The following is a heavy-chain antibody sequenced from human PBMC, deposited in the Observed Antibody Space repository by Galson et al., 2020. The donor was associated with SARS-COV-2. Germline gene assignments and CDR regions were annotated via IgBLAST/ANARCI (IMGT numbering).Heavy chain of an antibody. J-gene: IGHJ6*03. CDR1: GFTFSSYG. Sequence: GESLKISCAASGFTFSSYGMHWVRQAPGKGLEWVAVIWYDGSDKYYVDSVKGRFTISRDNSKNTLYLQMNSLRAEDTAVYYCAKDHSDYYYYYMDVWGKGTTVTVSS. V-gene: IGHV3-33*06. CDR3: AKDHSDYYYYYMDV. CDR2: IWYDGSDK.